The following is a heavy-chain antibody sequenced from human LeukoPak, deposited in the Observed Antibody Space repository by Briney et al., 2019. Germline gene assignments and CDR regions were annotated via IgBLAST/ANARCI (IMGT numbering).Heavy chain of an antibody. CDR3: VKDTANMDV. CDR2: IITSRTT. J-gene: IGHJ6*04. CDR1: GFTFSSYG. Sequence: PGGSLRLSCSASGFTFSSYGMSWVRQAPGKGLEWVSSIITSRTTYYADSVEGRFIISRDNSKNTLYLQMSSLRAEDTAVYYCVKDTANMDVWGKGTTVTISS. V-gene: IGHV3-23*01.